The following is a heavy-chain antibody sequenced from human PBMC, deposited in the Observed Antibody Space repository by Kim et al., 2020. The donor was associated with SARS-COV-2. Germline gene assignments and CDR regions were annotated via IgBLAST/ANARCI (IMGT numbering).Heavy chain of an antibody. CDR2: ISYDGSNK. D-gene: IGHD3-3*01. J-gene: IGHJ4*02. CDR3: ARSETYYDFWSGYLSDY. Sequence: GGSLRLSCAASGFTFSSYAMHWVRQAPGKGLEWVAVISYDGSNKYYADSVKGRFTISRDNSKNTLYLQMNSLRAEDTAVYYCARSETYYDFWSGYLSDYWGQGTLVTVSS. V-gene: IGHV3-30*04. CDR1: GFTFSSYA.